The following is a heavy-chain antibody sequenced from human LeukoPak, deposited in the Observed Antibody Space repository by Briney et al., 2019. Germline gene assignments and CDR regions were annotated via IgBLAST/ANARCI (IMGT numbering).Heavy chain of an antibody. J-gene: IGHJ3*02. CDR1: GYIFTHYW. CDR2: INPADSDT. V-gene: IGHV5-51*01. Sequence: GESLKISCKGSGYIFTHYWIGWVRQMPGKGLGWMGTINPADSDTRYSPSFQGQVLISADKSISTAYLHWGSLKASDTAMYFCARRRSSTSDAVDIWGQGTMVTVS. CDR3: ARRRSSTSDAVDI.